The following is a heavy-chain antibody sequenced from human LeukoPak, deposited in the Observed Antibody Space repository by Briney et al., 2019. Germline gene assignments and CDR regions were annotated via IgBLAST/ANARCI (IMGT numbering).Heavy chain of an antibody. CDR1: GGSISTHY. V-gene: IGHV4-59*11. J-gene: IGHJ6*02. CDR3: TRGFAVAGTHYYYFYAMDV. Sequence: SETLSLTCTVSGGSISTHYWGWIRQPPGKGLDWIGYIYHTGSPTNYNPSLKSRVTISVDTSKNLFSLKLNSVTAADTAMYYCTRGFAVAGTHYYYFYAMDVWGHGTTVTVSS. D-gene: IGHD6-19*01. CDR2: IYHTGSPT.